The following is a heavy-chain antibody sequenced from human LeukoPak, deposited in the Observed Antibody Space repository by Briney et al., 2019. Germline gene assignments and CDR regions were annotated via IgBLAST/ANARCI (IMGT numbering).Heavy chain of an antibody. CDR2: IYPGGSET. CDR1: GYSFTSYW. V-gene: IGHV5-51*01. D-gene: IGHD5-24*01. Sequence: GESLKISCKGVGYSFTSYWNAWVRQRPGKGLEWMGIIYPGGSETRYDPSFQGQVTISADRSTSTAYLQWSSLGASDTAMYYCARASRDGYNQNFDHWGQGTLVTVSS. J-gene: IGHJ4*02. CDR3: ARASRDGYNQNFDH.